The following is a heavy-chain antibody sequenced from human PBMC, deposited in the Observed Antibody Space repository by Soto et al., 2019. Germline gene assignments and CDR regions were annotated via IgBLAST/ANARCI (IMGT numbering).Heavy chain of an antibody. J-gene: IGHJ4*02. V-gene: IGHV1-3*01. D-gene: IGHD3-16*01. CDR1: GYPFTDYV. CDR3: ARGVWGHDY. Sequence: QVQLVQSGAEVKKPGASVKVSCKASGYPFTDYVIHWVRQAPGQRLEWVGWINAGNGNTKYSQKFPGRVTITRDTSASTAYMELSSLRSEDTAVYYCARGVWGHDYWGQGTLVTVSS. CDR2: INAGNGNT.